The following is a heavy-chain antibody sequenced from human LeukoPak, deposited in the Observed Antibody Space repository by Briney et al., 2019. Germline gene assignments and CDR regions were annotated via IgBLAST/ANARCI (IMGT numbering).Heavy chain of an antibody. V-gene: IGHV3-66*01. CDR1: GFIVSSNY. CDR3: ARVGKWEGRGFDI. J-gene: IGHJ3*02. CDR2: IYSGGST. Sequence: PGGSLRLSCAASGFIVSSNYMSWVRQAPGKGLEWVSVIYSGGSTHYADSMKGRFTISRDNSKNMLYLQMSSLRAEDTAVYYCARVGKWEGRGFDIWGQGTMVTVSS. D-gene: IGHD1-26*01.